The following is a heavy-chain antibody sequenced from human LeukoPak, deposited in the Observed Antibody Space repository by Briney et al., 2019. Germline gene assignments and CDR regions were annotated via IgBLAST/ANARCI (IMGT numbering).Heavy chain of an antibody. CDR3: ARARGLSIVATGFDP. CDR1: GGSISSYY. CDR2: IYYSGST. V-gene: IGHV4-59*01. J-gene: IGHJ5*02. D-gene: IGHD5-12*01. Sequence: SETLSLTRTVSGGSISSYYWSWIRQPPGKGLEWIGYIYYSGSTNYNPSLKSRVTISVDTSKNQFSLKLSSVTAADTAVYYCARARGLSIVATGFDPWGQGTLVTVSS.